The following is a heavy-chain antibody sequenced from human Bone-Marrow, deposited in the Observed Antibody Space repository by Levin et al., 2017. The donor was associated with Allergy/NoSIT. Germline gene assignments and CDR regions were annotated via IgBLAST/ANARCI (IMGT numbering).Heavy chain of an antibody. CDR3: GKGSIIVA. Sequence: PGGSLRLSCVASGFNFSSYAMQWVRQAPGKGLEWVAVISSDGGKKFHADSVKGRFTISRDNHKSTLYLQMNSLRTEDTSLYYCGKGSIIVAWGQGTRVTVSS. D-gene: IGHD2-15*01. CDR2: ISSDGGKK. CDR1: GFNFSSYA. J-gene: IGHJ5*02. V-gene: IGHV3-30*18.